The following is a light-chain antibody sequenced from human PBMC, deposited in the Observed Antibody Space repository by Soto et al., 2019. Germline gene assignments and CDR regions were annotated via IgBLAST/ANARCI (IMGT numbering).Light chain of an antibody. CDR2: DAS. V-gene: IGKV3-11*01. Sequence: EIVLTQSPATLPLSPGERATLSCRASQTVSNYLAWYQQKPGQAPRLLIYDASNRATGVPARFSGRGSGTDFTLTISSLEPEDFALYYCQQRSNWPITFGQGTRLEIK. CDR1: QTVSNY. J-gene: IGKJ5*01. CDR3: QQRSNWPIT.